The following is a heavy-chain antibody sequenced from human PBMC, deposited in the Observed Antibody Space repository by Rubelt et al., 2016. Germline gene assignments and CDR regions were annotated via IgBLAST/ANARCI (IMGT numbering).Heavy chain of an antibody. Sequence: EVQLVESGGGLVQPGGSLRLSCSASGFSFSTYAMHWVRQAPGKGLEYVSSISHNGGSTDYAESGKGRFTSSRDNSKNTLYLQMSSLRAEDTALYYCVKDRWVDYWGQGTLVTVSS. CDR1: GFSFSTYA. CDR2: ISHNGGST. J-gene: IGHJ4*02. V-gene: IGHV3-64D*09. CDR3: VKDRWVDY. D-gene: IGHD1-26*01.